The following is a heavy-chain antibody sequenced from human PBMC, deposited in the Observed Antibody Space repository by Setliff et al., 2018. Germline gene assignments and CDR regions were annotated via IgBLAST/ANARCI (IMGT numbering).Heavy chain of an antibody. V-gene: IGHV1-2*06. CDR1: GYTFTDYY. CDR3: VRQDILTGYYAFDY. Sequence: GASVKVSCKASGYTFTDYYVHWVRQAPGQGLEWMGRVFTATDDTQFRTEFQGRVSVTRDTSMSTTYMELSGLRSDDTAVYYCVRQDILTGYYAFDYWGQGTLVTVSS. CDR2: VFTATDDT. J-gene: IGHJ4*02. D-gene: IGHD3-9*01.